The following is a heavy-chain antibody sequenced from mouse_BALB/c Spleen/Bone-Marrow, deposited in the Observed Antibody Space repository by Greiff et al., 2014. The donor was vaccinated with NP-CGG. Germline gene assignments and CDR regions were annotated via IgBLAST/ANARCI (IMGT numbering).Heavy chain of an antibody. D-gene: IGHD3-1*01. J-gene: IGHJ2*01. V-gene: IGHV1-18*01. CDR2: INPNNGGT. CDR1: GYTFTEYT. Sequence: EVQLQESGPELVKPGASVKISCKTSGYTFTEYTMHWVKQSHGKSLEWIGSINPNNGGTTYNQKFRGKATLTVDKSSTTAYTERRILTSEDSAVYYCARWARGDYFDYWGQGTTLTVSS. CDR3: ARWARGDYFDY.